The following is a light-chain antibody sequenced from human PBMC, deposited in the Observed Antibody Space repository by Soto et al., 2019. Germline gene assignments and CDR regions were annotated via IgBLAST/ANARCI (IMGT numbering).Light chain of an antibody. CDR3: QQRSNWT. CDR1: QSVSSY. J-gene: IGKJ1*01. CDR2: DAS. Sequence: EIVLTQSPATLSLSPGERATLSCRASQSVSSYLAWYQQKPGQAPRLLIYDASNRGTGIPARFSGSGSGTELTLTSRSLEPEDFAVYYCQQRSNWTFGQGTKVEIK. V-gene: IGKV3-11*01.